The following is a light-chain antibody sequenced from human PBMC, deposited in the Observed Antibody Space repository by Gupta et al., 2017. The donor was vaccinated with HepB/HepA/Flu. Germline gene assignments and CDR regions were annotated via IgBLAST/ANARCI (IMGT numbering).Light chain of an antibody. CDR2: DTS. V-gene: IGKV3-15*01. CDR1: QSLSTR. J-gene: IGKJ4*01. CDR3: QQYNIGPPLT. Sequence: VMTQSPATLSVSPGERATLSCRASQSLSTRLAWYQQKPGQAPRLLVFDTSTRDTGIPARFSGSGSGKEFTLTISSRQSEDFAVYYCQQYNIGPPLTFGGGTKVEIK.